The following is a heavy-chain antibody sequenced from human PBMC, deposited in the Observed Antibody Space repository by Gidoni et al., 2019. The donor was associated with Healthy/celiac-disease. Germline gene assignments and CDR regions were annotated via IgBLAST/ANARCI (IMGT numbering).Heavy chain of an antibody. CDR2: IIPSFGTT. D-gene: IGHD2-15*01. CDR3: ARFCSGGSCYLREREDDNFFDP. V-gene: IGHV1-69*01. J-gene: IGHJ5*02. Sequence: QVQLVQSGAEVKKPGSSVTVSCKASGSTFSSYAISWVRQAPGQGLEWMGGIIPSFGTTNYAQKFQGRVTITADDATSTAYMELSSLRSEDTAVYYCARFCSGGSCYLREREDDNFFDPWGQGTLVTVSS. CDR1: GSTFSSYA.